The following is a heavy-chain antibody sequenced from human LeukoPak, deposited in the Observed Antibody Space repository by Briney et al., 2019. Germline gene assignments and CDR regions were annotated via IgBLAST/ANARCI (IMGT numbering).Heavy chain of an antibody. D-gene: IGHD3-22*01. J-gene: IGHJ1*01. CDR1: GGTFSSYA. V-gene: IGHV1-69*05. CDR2: IIPIFGTA. CDR3: AGASGYYYDSRSSVDFQH. Sequence: ASVKVSCKASGGTFSSYAISWVRQAPGQGLEWMGGIIPIFGTANYAQKFQGRVTITTDESTSTANMELSSLRSEDTAVYYCAGASGYYYDSRSSVDFQHWGQGTLVTVSS.